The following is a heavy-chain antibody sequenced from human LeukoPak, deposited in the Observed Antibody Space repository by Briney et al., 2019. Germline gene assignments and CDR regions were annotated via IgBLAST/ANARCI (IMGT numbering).Heavy chain of an antibody. CDR3: ARQGPSWYLDY. V-gene: IGHV3-7*01. CDR1: GFTVSSKY. D-gene: IGHD6-13*01. Sequence: PGGSLRLSCAASGFTVSSKYMSWVRQAPGKGLEWVANIKQDGSEKYYVDSVKGRFTISRDNAKNSLYLQMNSLRAEDTAVYYCARQGPSWYLDYWGQGTLVTVSS. CDR2: IKQDGSEK. J-gene: IGHJ4*02.